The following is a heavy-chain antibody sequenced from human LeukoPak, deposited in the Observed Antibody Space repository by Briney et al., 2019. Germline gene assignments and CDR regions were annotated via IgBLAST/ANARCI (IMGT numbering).Heavy chain of an antibody. Sequence: GGSLRLSCAASGLTFNNAWMSWVRQAPGKGLEWVGRIKSKTDGGTTDYAAPVKGRFTISRDDSKNTLYLQMNSLKTEDTAVYYCTRRDCSSTSCGHYYGMDVWGKGTTVTVSS. D-gene: IGHD2-2*01. CDR3: TRRDCSSTSCGHYYGMDV. CDR2: IKSKTDGGTT. V-gene: IGHV3-15*01. J-gene: IGHJ6*04. CDR1: GLTFNNAW.